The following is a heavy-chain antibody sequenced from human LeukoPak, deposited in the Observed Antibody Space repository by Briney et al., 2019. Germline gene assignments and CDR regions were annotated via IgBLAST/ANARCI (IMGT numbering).Heavy chain of an antibody. D-gene: IGHD6-13*01. Sequence: ASVKVSCKASGYSFTNFGVTWVRQAPGQGLEWMGIINPSGGSTSYAQKFQGRVTMTRDTSTSTVYMELSSLRSEDTAVYYCARDPHSSSWYDYWGQGTLVTVSS. J-gene: IGHJ4*02. CDR3: ARDPHSSSWYDY. CDR1: GYSFTNFG. CDR2: INPSGGST. V-gene: IGHV1-46*01.